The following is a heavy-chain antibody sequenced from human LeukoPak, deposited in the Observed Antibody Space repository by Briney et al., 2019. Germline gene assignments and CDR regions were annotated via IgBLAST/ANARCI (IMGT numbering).Heavy chain of an antibody. D-gene: IGHD4-17*01. CDR1: GFTLTDHY. J-gene: IGHJ4*02. CDR2: ITSSGTTT. CDR3: ARDPDYGDPY. V-gene: IGHV3-11*01. Sequence: GGSLRLSCTVSGFTLTDHYMSWYRQSPGRGLEWISWITSSGTTTDYADSVKGRFTISRDNSKNSLYLQMSSLRADDSAVYYCARDPDYGDPYWGQGTLLTVSS.